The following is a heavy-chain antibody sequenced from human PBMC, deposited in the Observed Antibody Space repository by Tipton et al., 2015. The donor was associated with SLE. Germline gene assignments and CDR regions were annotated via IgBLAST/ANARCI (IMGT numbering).Heavy chain of an antibody. V-gene: IGHV1-8*01. CDR3: AREESGGYWDY. Sequence: QSGAEVKKPGASVKVSCKASGYTFSQYDINWVRQAAGQGLEWMGWMTPQSANTGLAQKFQGRVTMTRDTSTSTVYMELSSLTSEDTAVYFCAREESGGYWDYWGQGILVTVSS. D-gene: IGHD2-15*01. J-gene: IGHJ4*02. CDR1: GYTFSQYD. CDR2: MTPQSANT.